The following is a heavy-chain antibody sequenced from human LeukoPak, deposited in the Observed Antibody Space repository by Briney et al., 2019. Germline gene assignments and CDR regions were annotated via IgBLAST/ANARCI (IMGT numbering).Heavy chain of an antibody. CDR1: GFTFSSHA. J-gene: IGHJ4*02. CDR3: ARGSLRYFDWLLPHFDY. D-gene: IGHD3-9*01. CDR2: ISYDGSNK. V-gene: IGHV3-30-3*01. Sequence: PGGSLRLSCAASGFTFSSHAMHWVRQAPGKGLEWVAVISYDGSNKYYADSVKGRFTISRDNSKNTLYLQMNSLRAEDTAVYYCARGSLRYFDWLLPHFDYWGQGTLVTVSS.